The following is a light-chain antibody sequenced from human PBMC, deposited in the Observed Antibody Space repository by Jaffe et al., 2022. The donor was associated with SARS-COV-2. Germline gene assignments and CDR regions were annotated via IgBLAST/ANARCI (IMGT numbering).Light chain of an antibody. J-gene: IGKJ2*01. Sequence: EIVMTQSPATLSVSPGERATLSCRASQSVSSNLAWFQQRPGQAPRLLIYGVSTRATGVPARFSGSGSGTEFTLTISSLQSEDAAVYYCQQYNTWPYTFGQGTKLEIK. CDR1: QSVSSN. V-gene: IGKV3-15*01. CDR3: QQYNTWPYT. CDR2: GVS.